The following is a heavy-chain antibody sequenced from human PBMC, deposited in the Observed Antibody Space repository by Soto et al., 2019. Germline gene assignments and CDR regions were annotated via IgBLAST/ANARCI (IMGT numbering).Heavy chain of an antibody. CDR2: INAGNGNT. D-gene: IGHD6-19*01. J-gene: IGHJ4*02. Sequence: QVQLVQSGAEVKKPGASVKVSCKASGYTFTSYAMHWVRQAPGQRLEWMGWINAGNGNTKYSQKFQGRVTITRDTSASTAYMELSSLRSEDTAVYYCARGRQWLDHHGYYWGQGTLVTVSS. CDR1: GYTFTSYA. CDR3: ARGRQWLDHHGYY. V-gene: IGHV1-3*01.